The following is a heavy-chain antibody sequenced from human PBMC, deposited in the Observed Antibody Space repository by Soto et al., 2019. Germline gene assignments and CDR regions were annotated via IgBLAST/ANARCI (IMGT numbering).Heavy chain of an antibody. J-gene: IGHJ6*01. CDR2: INPNSGGT. D-gene: IGHD2-15*01. CDR1: GYTFTGYY. V-gene: IGHV1-2*02. CDR3: ARYCSGGSCYVGMDV. Sequence: ASVKISCKASGYTFTGYYMHWVRQAPGQGLEWMGWINPNSGGTNYAQKFQGRVTMTRDTSISTAYMELGRLRSDDTAVYYCARYCSGGSCYVGMDVWGQGTTVTVPQ.